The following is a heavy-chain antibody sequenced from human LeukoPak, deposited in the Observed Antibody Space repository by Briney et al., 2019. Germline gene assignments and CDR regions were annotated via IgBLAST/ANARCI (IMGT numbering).Heavy chain of an antibody. CDR1: GYTLTELS. V-gene: IGHV1-24*01. CDR2: FDPEDGET. Sequence: ASVKVSCKVSGYTLTELSMHWVRQAPGKGLEWMGGFDPEDGETIYAQKFQGRVTMTEDTSTDTAYMELSSLRSEDTAVYYCARDRLSAPPPGEREYSSSGVDYWGQGTLVTVSS. J-gene: IGHJ4*02. D-gene: IGHD6-6*01. CDR3: ARDRLSAPPPGEREYSSSGVDY.